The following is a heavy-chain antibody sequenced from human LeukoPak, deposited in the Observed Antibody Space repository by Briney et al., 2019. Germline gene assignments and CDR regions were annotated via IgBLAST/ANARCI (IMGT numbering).Heavy chain of an antibody. CDR1: GGSISSYY. J-gene: IGHJ4*02. CDR3: ARSDGDRLDY. Sequence: SETLSLTCSVSGGSISSYYWSWIRQSPENGLEWIGYIYNSGNTNYNLFLKSRVTISVDTSKNQFSLKLSSVTAADTAVYYCARSDGDRLDYWGQGTLVTVSS. D-gene: IGHD4-17*01. V-gene: IGHV4-59*08. CDR2: IYNSGNT.